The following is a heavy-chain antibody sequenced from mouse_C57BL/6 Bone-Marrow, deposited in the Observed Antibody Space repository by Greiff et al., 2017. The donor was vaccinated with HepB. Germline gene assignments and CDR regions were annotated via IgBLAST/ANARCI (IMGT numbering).Heavy chain of an antibody. V-gene: IGHV5-4*03. J-gene: IGHJ4*01. Sequence: EVMLVESGGGLVKPGGSLKLSCAASGFTFSSYAMSWVRQTPEKRLEWVATISDGGSYTYYPDNVKGRFTISRDNAKNNLYLQMSHLKSEDTAMYYCARMVYDYDGPYAMDYWGQGTSVTVSS. CDR3: ARMVYDYDGPYAMDY. CDR2: ISDGGSYT. CDR1: GFTFSSYA. D-gene: IGHD2-4*01.